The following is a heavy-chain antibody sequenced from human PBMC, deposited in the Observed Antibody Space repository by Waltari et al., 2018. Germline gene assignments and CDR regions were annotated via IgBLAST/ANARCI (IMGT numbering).Heavy chain of an antibody. CDR3: ARDDYGMDV. CDR2: ISSSSSTI. J-gene: IGHJ6*02. Sequence: WVRQAPGKGREWVSYISSSSSTIYYADSVKGRFTISRDNAKNSLYLQMNSLRAEDTAVYYCARDDYGMDVWGQGTTVTVSS. V-gene: IGHV3-48*04.